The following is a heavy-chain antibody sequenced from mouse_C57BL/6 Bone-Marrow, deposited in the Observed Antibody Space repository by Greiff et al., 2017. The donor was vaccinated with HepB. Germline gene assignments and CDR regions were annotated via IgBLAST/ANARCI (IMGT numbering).Heavy chain of an antibody. J-gene: IGHJ3*01. Sequence: DVMLVESGGGLVQPGGSLKLSCAASGFTFSDYYMYWVRQTPEKRLEWVAYISNGGGSTYYPDTVKGRFTISRDNAKNTLYLQMSRLKSEDTAMYYCARRELWFAYWGQGTLVTVSA. CDR2: ISNGGGST. CDR1: GFTFSDYY. CDR3: ARRELWFAY. V-gene: IGHV5-12*01.